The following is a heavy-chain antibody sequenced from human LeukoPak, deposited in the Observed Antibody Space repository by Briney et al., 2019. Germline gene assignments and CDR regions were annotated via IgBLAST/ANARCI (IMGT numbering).Heavy chain of an antibody. J-gene: IGHJ3*02. V-gene: IGHV4-34*01. CDR1: GGSFSGYY. D-gene: IGHD3-16*01. CDR2: INHSGST. Sequence: SETLSLTCAVYGGSFSGYYWSWIRQPPGKGLEWIGEINHSGSTNYNPSLKSRVTISVDTSKNQFSLKLSSVTAADTAVYYCARGFSDYVWGSYDEHSFDIWGQGTMVTVSS. CDR3: ARGFSDYVWGSYDEHSFDI.